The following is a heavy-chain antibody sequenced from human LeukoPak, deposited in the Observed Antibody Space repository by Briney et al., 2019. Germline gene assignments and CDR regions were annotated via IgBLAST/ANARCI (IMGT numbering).Heavy chain of an antibody. J-gene: IGHJ4*02. D-gene: IGHD5-18*01. Sequence: SQTLSLTCAISGYSVSSKDGAWNWISQSPSRGLEGLGRTYYRSKWYNEYAVSVKIRVTITPDTSKTQFPLQLNSMTPEDPAVYYCARTAMRVLDFWGQGTLVTVSS. CDR3: ARTAMRVLDF. CDR2: TYYRSKWYN. V-gene: IGHV6-1*01. CDR1: GYSVSSKDGA.